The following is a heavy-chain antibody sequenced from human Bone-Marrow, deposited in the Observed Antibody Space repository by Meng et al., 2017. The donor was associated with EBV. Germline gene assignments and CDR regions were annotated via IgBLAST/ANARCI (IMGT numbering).Heavy chain of an antibody. V-gene: IGHV4-30-4*01. CDR1: GGSTSTVYYY. CDR3: ARGSSFCSGGSCFEN. D-gene: IGHD2-15*01. CDR2: MYYNGIT. J-gene: IGHJ4*02. Sequence: RQGAGQGLVKPSQTRSLTCAVSGGSTSTVYYYWTWIRQPTGKGLEWIGYMYYNGITYYNPSLKSRVTISGDSSKNQFSLKLTSVTAADTAVYFCARGSSFCSGGSCFENWGQGTLVTVSS.